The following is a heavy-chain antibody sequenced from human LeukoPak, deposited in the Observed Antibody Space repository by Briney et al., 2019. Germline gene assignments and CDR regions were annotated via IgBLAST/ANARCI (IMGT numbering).Heavy chain of an antibody. J-gene: IGHJ5*02. D-gene: IGHD4-17*01. CDR3: AKTMTTSRVGSWFDP. Sequence: GGSLRLSCAASGFTFSSYGMHWVRQAPGRGLEWVAVISYDGSNKYYADSVKGRFTISRDNSKNTLYLQMNSLRAEDTAVYYCAKTMTTSRVGSWFDPWGQGTLVTVSS. CDR1: GFTFSSYG. V-gene: IGHV3-30*18. CDR2: ISYDGSNK.